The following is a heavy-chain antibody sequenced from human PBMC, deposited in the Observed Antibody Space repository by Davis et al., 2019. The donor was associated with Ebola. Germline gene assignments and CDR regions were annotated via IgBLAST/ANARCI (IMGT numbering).Heavy chain of an antibody. V-gene: IGHV4-59*01. J-gene: IGHJ4*02. CDR1: GGSISSYY. CDR3: ARLGSEYYDSSGYYLDY. CDR2: IYYSGST. Sequence: SETLSLTCTVSGGSISSYYWSWSRQPQGKGLEWIGYIYYSGSTNYNPSLKSRVTIPVDTSKNQFSLKLSSVTAADTAVYYCARLGSEYYDSSGYYLDYWGQGTLVTVSS. D-gene: IGHD3-22*01.